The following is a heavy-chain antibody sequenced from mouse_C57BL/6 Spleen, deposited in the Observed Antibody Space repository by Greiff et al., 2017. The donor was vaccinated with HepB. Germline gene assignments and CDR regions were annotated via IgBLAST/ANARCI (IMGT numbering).Heavy chain of an antibody. D-gene: IGHD1-1*01. V-gene: IGHV14-3*01. CDR2: IDPANGNT. CDR3: ARHYYGGSYVNWFAY. Sequence: VQLQQSVAELVRPGASVKLSCTASGFNIKNTYMHWVKQRPEQGLEWIGRIDPANGNTKYAPKFQGKATITADTSSNTAYLQLSSLTSEDTAIYYCARHYYGGSYVNWFAYWGQGTLVTVSA. J-gene: IGHJ3*01. CDR1: GFNIKNTY.